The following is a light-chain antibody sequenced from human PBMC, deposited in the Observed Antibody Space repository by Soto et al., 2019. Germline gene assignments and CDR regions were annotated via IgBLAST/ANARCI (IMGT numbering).Light chain of an antibody. CDR1: QDISRW. CDR2: AAS. CDR3: QQYGSFPAT. Sequence: DVQMTQYPSSLSASIGVRVTLSCRASQDISRWLAWYQQKPGKAPKSLIFAASTLQSGVPSRFSGSGSGTDFTLTSGSLQSGDFATYYYQQYGSFPATFGQGTKVEI. J-gene: IGKJ1*01. V-gene: IGKV1D-16*01.